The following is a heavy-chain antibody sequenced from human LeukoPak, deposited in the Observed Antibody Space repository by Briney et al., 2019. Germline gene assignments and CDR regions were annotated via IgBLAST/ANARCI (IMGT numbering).Heavy chain of an antibody. D-gene: IGHD1-14*01. CDR2: IYPGDSDT. J-gene: IGHJ6*02. Sequence: PGESLKISCKGSGYSFTSYWIGWVRQMPGKGLERMGIIYPGDSDTRYSPSFQGQVTISADKSIGTAYLQWSSLKASDTAMYYCARHSGIWYYGMDVWGQGTTVTVSS. CDR3: ARHSGIWYYGMDV. V-gene: IGHV5-51*01. CDR1: GYSFTSYW.